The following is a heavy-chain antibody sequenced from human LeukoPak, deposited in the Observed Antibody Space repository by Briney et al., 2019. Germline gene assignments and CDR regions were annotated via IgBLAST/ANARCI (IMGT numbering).Heavy chain of an antibody. J-gene: IGHJ4*02. Sequence: GESLKISCKGSGYSFTSYWIGWVRQMPGKGLEWMGIIYPGDSDTTYSPSFQGQVTISADKSISTAYLQWSSLKASDTAMYYCARSDYETSGYYSHWGQGTPVTVSS. D-gene: IGHD3-22*01. V-gene: IGHV5-51*01. CDR3: ARSDYETSGYYSH. CDR2: IYPGDSDT. CDR1: GYSFTSYW.